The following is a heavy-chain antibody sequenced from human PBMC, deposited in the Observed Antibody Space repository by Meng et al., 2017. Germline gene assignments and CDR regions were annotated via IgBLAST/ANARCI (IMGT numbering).Heavy chain of an antibody. D-gene: IGHD4-17*01. J-gene: IGHJ4*02. Sequence: QVQLVQSGAEVKKPGASVKVSCKTSGYIFTNYDINWVRQATGQGLEWVGWMNPKSGNTGFAQKFQGRVTMTRDTSITTAYMELSSLRSEDTAVYYCARVYGDIDYWGQGTLVTVSS. V-gene: IGHV1-8*01. CDR3: ARVYGDIDY. CDR2: MNPKSGNT. CDR1: GYIFTNYD.